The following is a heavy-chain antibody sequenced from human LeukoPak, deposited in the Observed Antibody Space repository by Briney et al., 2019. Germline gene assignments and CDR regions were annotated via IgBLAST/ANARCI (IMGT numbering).Heavy chain of an antibody. J-gene: IGHJ4*02. V-gene: IGHV3-64D*09. CDR1: GFTFSAYA. Sequence: PGGSLRLSCSVSGFTFSAYAMHWVRQARGRGLQYVSSISSNGAKTYYAESVKGRFTISRDNSKNTLYLQMSSLRLEDTAVYYCVKDRWVDYWGQGLLVTVSS. CDR3: VKDRWVDY. D-gene: IGHD5-24*01. CDR2: ISSNGAKT.